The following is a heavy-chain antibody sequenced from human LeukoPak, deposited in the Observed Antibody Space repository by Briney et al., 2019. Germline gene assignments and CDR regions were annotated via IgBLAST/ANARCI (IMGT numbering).Heavy chain of an antibody. D-gene: IGHD5-18*01. V-gene: IGHV3-23*01. J-gene: IGHJ4*02. CDR3: AKAGLGYLGGFDY. CDR2: ISGSGGST. Sequence: GGSLGLSCAASGFTFSSYAMSWVRQAPGKGLEWVSAISGSGGSTYYADSVKGRFTISRDNSKNTLYLQMNSLRAEDTAVYYCAKAGLGYLGGFDYWGQGTLVTVSS. CDR1: GFTFSSYA.